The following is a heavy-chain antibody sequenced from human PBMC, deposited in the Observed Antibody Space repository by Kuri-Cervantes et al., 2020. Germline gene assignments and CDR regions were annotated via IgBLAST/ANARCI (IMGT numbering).Heavy chain of an antibody. CDR3: ARWGLGGQLWDLQYYYYGMDV. J-gene: IGHJ6*02. Sequence: LSLTCAASGFTFSSYDMHWVRQATGKGPEWVSSIDTAGDTNYPGSVKGRFTISRENAKNSLYLQMNSLRAGDTAVYYCARWGLGGQLWDLQYYYYGMDVWGQGTTVTVSS. V-gene: IGHV3-13*01. CDR1: GFTFSSYD. D-gene: IGHD5-18*01. CDR2: IDTAGDT.